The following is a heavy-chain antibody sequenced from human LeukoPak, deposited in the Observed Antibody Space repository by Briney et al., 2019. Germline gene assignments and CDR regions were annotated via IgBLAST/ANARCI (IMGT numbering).Heavy chain of an antibody. CDR3: AKEGHSGSLYYFDY. CDR2: IKQDGSEK. CDR1: GFTFSNYW. Sequence: GGSLRLSCAASGFTFSNYWMTWVRQAPGKGLEWVANIKQDGSEKYYVDSVKGRFTISRDNSKNTLYLQMNSLRVEDTAVYFCAKEGHSGSLYYFDYWGQGTLVTVSS. J-gene: IGHJ4*02. D-gene: IGHD1-26*01. V-gene: IGHV3-7*01.